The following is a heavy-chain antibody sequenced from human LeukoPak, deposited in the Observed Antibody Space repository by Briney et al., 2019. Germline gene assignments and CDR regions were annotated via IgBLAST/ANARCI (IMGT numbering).Heavy chain of an antibody. CDR1: GYTFTSYG. Sequence: GASVKVSCKASGYTFTSYGISWVRQAPGQGLEWMGWISAYNGNTNYAQKLQGRVTMTTDTSTSTAYMELRSQRSDDTAVYYCARVGPMVRGAIRRTDYWGQGTLVTVSS. D-gene: IGHD3-10*01. CDR3: ARVGPMVRGAIRRTDY. CDR2: ISAYNGNT. V-gene: IGHV1-18*01. J-gene: IGHJ4*02.